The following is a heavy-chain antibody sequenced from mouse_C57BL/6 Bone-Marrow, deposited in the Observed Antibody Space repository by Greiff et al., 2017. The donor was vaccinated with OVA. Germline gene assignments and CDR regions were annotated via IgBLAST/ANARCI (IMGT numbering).Heavy chain of an antibody. J-gene: IGHJ2*01. Sequence: VQLQQSGAELVKPGASVKISCKASGYAFSSYWMNWVKQRPGTGLEWIGQIYPGDGDTNYNGKFKGKATLTADKSSSTAYMQLSSLTSEDSAVYFCARGGRWLPFDYWGQGTTLTVSS. V-gene: IGHV1-80*01. CDR3: ARGGRWLPFDY. D-gene: IGHD2-3*01. CDR1: GYAFSSYW. CDR2: IYPGDGDT.